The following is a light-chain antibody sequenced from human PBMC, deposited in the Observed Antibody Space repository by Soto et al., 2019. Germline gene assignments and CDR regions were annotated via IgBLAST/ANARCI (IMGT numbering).Light chain of an antibody. V-gene: IGKV3-15*01. CDR3: QQYNEWTLK. CDR2: GAF. CDR1: QSVSSN. Sequence: VITHSPPYLSLCPVGEARPSCRASQSVSSNLAWYQQKPGQAPSLLIYGAFTRATGIPARFSGTGSGTEFTLTISSLQSEDLALYYCQQYNEWTLKFGQGTKVDIK. J-gene: IGKJ1*01.